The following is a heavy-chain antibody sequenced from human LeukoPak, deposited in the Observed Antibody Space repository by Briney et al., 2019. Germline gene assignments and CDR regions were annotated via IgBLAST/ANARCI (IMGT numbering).Heavy chain of an antibody. CDR3: ARDPATWIQLWFGWFDP. J-gene: IGHJ5*02. V-gene: IGHV3-30-3*01. D-gene: IGHD5-18*01. CDR2: ISYDGSNK. Sequence: RGGSLRLSCAASGFTLSSYAMHWVRQAPGKRLEGVAVISYDGSNKYYADSVKGRFTISRDNSKNTLYLQMNSLRAEDTAVYYCARDPATWIQLWFGWFDPWGQGTLVTVSS. CDR1: GFTLSSYA.